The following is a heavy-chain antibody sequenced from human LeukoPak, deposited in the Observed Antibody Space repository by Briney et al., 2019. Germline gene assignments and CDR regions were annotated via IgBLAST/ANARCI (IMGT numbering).Heavy chain of an antibody. V-gene: IGHV1-46*01. J-gene: IGHJ4*02. CDR3: AALGGGEHSYFDY. CDR2: ITPNGGST. D-gene: IGHD1/OR15-1a*01. CDR1: GDTFTNYY. Sequence: GASVKVSCKASGDTFTNYYLYWVQQAPGQGLEWMGIITPNGGSTSFLQEFQGRVTITRDTSTSTVYMELSSLKSEDTAVYYCAALGGGEHSYFDYWGQGTLVTVSS.